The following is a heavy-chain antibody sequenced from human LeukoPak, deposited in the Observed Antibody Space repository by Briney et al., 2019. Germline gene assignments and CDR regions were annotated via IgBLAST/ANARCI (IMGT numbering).Heavy chain of an antibody. V-gene: IGHV3-20*04. Sequence: GGSLRLSCAASGFTFDDYGMSWVRQPPGKGLEWVSGINWNGGSTGYADSVKGRFTISRDNAKNSLYLQMNSLRAEDTALYYCAREGAAIVVVPAARVFDYWGQGTLVTVYS. CDR1: GFTFDDYG. D-gene: IGHD2-2*01. CDR3: AREGAAIVVVPAARVFDY. J-gene: IGHJ4*02. CDR2: INWNGGST.